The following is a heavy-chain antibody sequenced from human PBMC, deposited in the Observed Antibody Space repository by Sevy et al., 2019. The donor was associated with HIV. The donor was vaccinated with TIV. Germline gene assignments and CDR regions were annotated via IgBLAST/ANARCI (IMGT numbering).Heavy chain of an antibody. J-gene: IGHJ6*02. D-gene: IGHD1-26*01. CDR1: GFTFSSYA. CDR2: ISGRGGST. V-gene: IGHV3-23*01. Sequence: GGSLRLSCAASGFTFSSYAMNWVRQAPGKGLEWVSAISGRGGSTYYADSVEGRFTISRDNSKNTLYLQMNSLRAEDTAVYYCARDGRKGATNPYYYGMDVWGQGTTVTVSS. CDR3: ARDGRKGATNPYYYGMDV.